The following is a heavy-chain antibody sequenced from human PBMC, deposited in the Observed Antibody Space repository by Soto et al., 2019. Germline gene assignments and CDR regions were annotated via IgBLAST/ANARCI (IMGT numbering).Heavy chain of an antibody. J-gene: IGHJ4*02. D-gene: IGHD3-9*01. V-gene: IGHV3-9*01. CDR1: GFIFDDYA. Sequence: EMQLVESGGGLAQPGRSLRLSCAASGFIFDDYAMHWVRQAPGRGLQWVSGISWNSGSIGYADSVKGRFNIARDNAKNSLYLRMNSLRAEDTALYYSASGRGYDILTGYYPYFDYWGQGALVTVSS. CDR3: ASGRGYDILTGYYPYFDY. CDR2: ISWNSGSI.